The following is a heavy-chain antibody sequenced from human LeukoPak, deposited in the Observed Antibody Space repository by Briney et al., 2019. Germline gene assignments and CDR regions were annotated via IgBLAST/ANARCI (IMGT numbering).Heavy chain of an antibody. CDR1: GYTFTGYY. Sequence: ASVKVSCKASGYTFTGYYMHWVRQAPGQGLEWMGWINPNSGGTNYAQKFQGRVTMTRDTSISTAYMELSRLRSDDTAVYCCARTGYSSSWYVYYFDYWGQGTLVTVSS. D-gene: IGHD6-13*01. CDR2: INPNSGGT. CDR3: ARTGYSSSWYVYYFDY. J-gene: IGHJ4*02. V-gene: IGHV1-2*02.